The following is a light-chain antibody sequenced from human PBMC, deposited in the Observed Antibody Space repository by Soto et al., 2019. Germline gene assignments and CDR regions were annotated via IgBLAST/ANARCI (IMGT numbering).Light chain of an antibody. V-gene: IGLV2-14*01. CDR1: SSDVGGYNY. CDR3: SSYTSSSNIV. CDR2: EVS. J-gene: IGLJ1*01. Sequence: QCALAQPASVSWSPGHSITISCTGTSSDVGGYNYVSWYQQHPGKAPKLMIYEVSNRPSGVSNRFSGSKSGNTASLTISGLQAEEEADYYCSSYTSSSNIVFGTGTKVTAL.